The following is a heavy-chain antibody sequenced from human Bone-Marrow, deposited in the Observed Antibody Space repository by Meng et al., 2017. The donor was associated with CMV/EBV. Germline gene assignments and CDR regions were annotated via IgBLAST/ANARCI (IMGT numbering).Heavy chain of an antibody. D-gene: IGHD6-6*01. J-gene: IGHJ6*02. CDR2: IYYSGGT. Sequence: SETLSLTCTVSDASISSYYWSWIRQPPGEGLEWIGHIYYSGGTNYNPSLKSRVTISVDTSKNQFSLTLSSVTAADTAAYYCARGNGGFSSSWPYYYYYGMDVWGQGTTVTVSS. CDR1: DASISSYY. V-gene: IGHV4-59*01. CDR3: ARGNGGFSSSWPYYYYYGMDV.